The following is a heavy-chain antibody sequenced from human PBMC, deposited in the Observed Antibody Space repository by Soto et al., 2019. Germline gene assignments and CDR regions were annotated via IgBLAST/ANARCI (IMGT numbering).Heavy chain of an antibody. V-gene: IGHV3-7*03. D-gene: IGHD6-19*01. CDR3: ARPGIAVAGPYNWFDP. Sequence: AGGSLRLSCAASGFTFSSYWMSWVRQAPGKGLEWVANIKQDGSEKYYVDSVKGRFTISRDNAKNSLYLQMNSLRAEDTAVYYCARPGIAVAGPYNWFDPWGQGTLVTVSS. CDR1: GFTFSSYW. CDR2: IKQDGSEK. J-gene: IGHJ5*02.